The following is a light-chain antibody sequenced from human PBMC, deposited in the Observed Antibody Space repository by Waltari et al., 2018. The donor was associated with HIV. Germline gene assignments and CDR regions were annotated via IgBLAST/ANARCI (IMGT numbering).Light chain of an antibody. CDR3: QAWDSSVV. V-gene: IGLV3-1*01. CDR1: QLGDKY. J-gene: IGLJ2*01. CDR2: EDS. Sequence: SYELTQPPSVSVSPGQTARITCSGDQLGDKYACWYQQKPGQSPVLVIYEDSQRPSGIPERFSGSNSGNTATLTISGTQAMDEADYYCQAWDSSVVFGGGTKLTVL.